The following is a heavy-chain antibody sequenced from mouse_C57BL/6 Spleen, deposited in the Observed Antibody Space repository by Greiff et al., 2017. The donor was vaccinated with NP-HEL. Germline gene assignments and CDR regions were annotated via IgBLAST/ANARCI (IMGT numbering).Heavy chain of an antibody. J-gene: IGHJ2*01. V-gene: IGHV5-6*01. CDR2: ISSGGSYT. CDR1: GFTFSSYG. Sequence: EVHLVESGGDLVKPGGSLKLSCAASGFTFSSYGMSWVRQTPDKRLEWVATISSGGSYTYYPDSVKGRFTISRDNAKNTLYLQMSSLKSEDTAMYYCARQGDYGSSRGYFDYWGQGTTLTVSS. D-gene: IGHD1-1*01. CDR3: ARQGDYGSSRGYFDY.